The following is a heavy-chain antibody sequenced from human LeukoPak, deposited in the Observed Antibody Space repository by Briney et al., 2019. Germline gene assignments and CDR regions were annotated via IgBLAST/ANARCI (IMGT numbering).Heavy chain of an antibody. Sequence: ASVKVSCKASGYTFTGYYMHWVRQAPGQGLEWMGWINPNGGGTNYAQKFQGRVTMTRDTSISTAYMELSRLRSDDTAVYYFAXXXXXXXXHSNFQFDYWGQGTLVTVSS. CDR2: INPNGGGT. CDR3: AXXXXXXXXHSNFQFDY. J-gene: IGHJ4*02. CDR1: GYTFTGYY. V-gene: IGHV1-2*02. D-gene: IGHD2-21*01.